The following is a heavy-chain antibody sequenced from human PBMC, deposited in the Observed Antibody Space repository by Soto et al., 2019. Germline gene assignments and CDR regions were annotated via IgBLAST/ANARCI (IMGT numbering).Heavy chain of an antibody. V-gene: IGHV4-59*08. J-gene: IGHJ6*03. CDR1: GGSISSYY. CDR2: IYYSGST. CDR3: ARLSSYYYYYMDV. Sequence: PSETLSLTCTVSGGSISSYYWSWIRQPPGKGLEWIGYIYYSGSTNYNPSLKSRVTLSVDTSKNQFSLKLSSVTAADTAVYYCARLSSYYYYYMDVWGQGTTVTV.